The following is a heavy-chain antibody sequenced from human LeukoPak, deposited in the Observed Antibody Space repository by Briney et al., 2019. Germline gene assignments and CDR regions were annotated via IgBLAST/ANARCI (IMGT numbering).Heavy chain of an antibody. CDR3: AKVLYGDSGCLDY. V-gene: IGHV3-30*02. CDR1: GFTFSSYG. CDR2: IRYDGSNK. D-gene: IGHD4-17*01. Sequence: GGSLRLSCAASGFTFSSYGMHWVRQAPGKGLEWVAFIRYDGSNKYYADSVKGRFTISRDNSKNTLYLQMNSLRAEDTAVYYCAKVLYGDSGCLDYWGQGTLVTVSS. J-gene: IGHJ4*02.